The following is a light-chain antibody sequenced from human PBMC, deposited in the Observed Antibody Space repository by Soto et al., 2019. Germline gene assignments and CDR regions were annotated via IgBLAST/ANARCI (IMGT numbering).Light chain of an antibody. CDR1: KGHD. J-gene: IGLJ3*02. CDR3: QSFDNSLSGWV. CDR2: ANR. V-gene: IGLV1-40*02. Sequence: QSVLTQPPSVSGAPGRTVTISCSGGKGHDVHWYQHLPGRAPKLLIYANRDRPSGVPDRFSGSRSDTSASLAITGLQAEDEADYYCQSFDNSLSGWVFGGGTKLTVL.